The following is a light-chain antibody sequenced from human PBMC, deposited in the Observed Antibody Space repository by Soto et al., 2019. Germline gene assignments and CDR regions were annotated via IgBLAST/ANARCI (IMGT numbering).Light chain of an antibody. V-gene: IGLV2-23*01. CDR3: CSYVGSSTLV. J-gene: IGLJ1*01. Sequence: QSALTQPASVSGSPGQSITISCTGTSSDVGSYDFVSWYQKHPGKAPKLIIYEATKRPSGVSNHFSGSKSGNTASLTISGLQAEDEADYYCCSYVGSSTLVFGTGTKLTVL. CDR1: SSDVGSYDF. CDR2: EAT.